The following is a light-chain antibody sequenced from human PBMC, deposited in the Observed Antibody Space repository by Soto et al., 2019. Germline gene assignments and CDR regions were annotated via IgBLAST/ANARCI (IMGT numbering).Light chain of an antibody. Sequence: QSALAQPASVSGSPGQSITISCTGTSSDVGGYNYVSWYQQHPGKAPKLMIYEVGNRPSGVSNRFSASKSGNTASLTISGLQAEDEADYYCSSYTSSTTRVFGTGTKAPS. CDR2: EVG. CDR3: SSYTSSTTRV. CDR1: SSDVGGYNY. V-gene: IGLV2-14*01. J-gene: IGLJ1*01.